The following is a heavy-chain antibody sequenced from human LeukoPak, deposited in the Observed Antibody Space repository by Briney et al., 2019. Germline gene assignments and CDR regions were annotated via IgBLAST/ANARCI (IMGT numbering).Heavy chain of an antibody. J-gene: IGHJ6*02. Sequence: GESLKISCKGSGYRFTSYWIGWVRQMPGKGLEWMGIIYPGDSATRYSPSFQGQVTISAEKSIETAYLQWSSLKASDTAVYYCARNYGMDVWGQGTTVTVSS. CDR1: GYRFTSYW. CDR2: IYPGDSAT. V-gene: IGHV5-51*01. CDR3: ARNYGMDV.